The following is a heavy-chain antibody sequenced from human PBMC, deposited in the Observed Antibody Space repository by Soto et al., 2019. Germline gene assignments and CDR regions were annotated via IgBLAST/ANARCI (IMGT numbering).Heavy chain of an antibody. CDR2: TYYRSKWYN. Sequence: PSQTLSLTCATSGDSVSSNSAAWNWIRQSPSRGLEWLGRTYYRSKWYNDYAVSVKSRKTINPDTSKNQFSLQLNSVTPEDTAVYYCARSGVPAANYYYGMDVWRQGTTVTVSS. J-gene: IGHJ6*02. CDR3: ARSGVPAANYYYGMDV. V-gene: IGHV6-1*01. CDR1: GDSVSSNSAA. D-gene: IGHD2-2*01.